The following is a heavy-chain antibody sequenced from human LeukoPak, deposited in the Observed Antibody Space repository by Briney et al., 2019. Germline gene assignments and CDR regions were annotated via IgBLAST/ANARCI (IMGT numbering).Heavy chain of an antibody. CDR2: IKQDGSEK. Sequence: GGSLRLSCAASGFTFSSYWMSWVRQAPGKGLEWVANIKQDGSEKYYVDSVKGRFTISRDNAKNSLYLQMNSLRAEDTAVYYCARASGSYAYYFGYWGQGTLVTVSS. D-gene: IGHD1-26*01. J-gene: IGHJ4*02. CDR1: GFTFSSYW. V-gene: IGHV3-7*01. CDR3: ARASGSYAYYFGY.